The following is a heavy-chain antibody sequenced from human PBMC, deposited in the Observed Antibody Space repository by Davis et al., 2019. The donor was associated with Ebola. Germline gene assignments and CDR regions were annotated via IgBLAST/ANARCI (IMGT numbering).Heavy chain of an antibody. V-gene: IGHV5-51*01. CDR3: ARRRVIHDLATNDYFDF. J-gene: IGHJ4*02. CDR2: IYPGDSDA. D-gene: IGHD5-12*01. Sequence: GESLKISCQGSGYTFTTYWIGWVRQMPGKGLEWMGNIYPGDSDARYSPSFQGQVTISADKSINTAYLQWSSLKASDTAMYYCARRRVIHDLATNDYFDFWGQGTLVTVSS. CDR1: GYTFTTYW.